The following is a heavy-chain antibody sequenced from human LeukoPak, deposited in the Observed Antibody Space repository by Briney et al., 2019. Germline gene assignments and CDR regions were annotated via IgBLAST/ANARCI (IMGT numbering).Heavy chain of an antibody. D-gene: IGHD2-2*01. V-gene: IGHV4-59*01. CDR3: ARDVAGYCSSTSCYDSAFDI. CDR1: GGSISSYY. Sequence: SETLSLTCTVSGGSISSYYWSWIRQPPGKGLEWIGYIYYSGSTNYNPSLKSRVTISVDTSKNQFSLKLSSVTAADTAVYYCARDVAGYCSSTSCYDSAFDIWGQGTMVTVSS. J-gene: IGHJ3*02. CDR2: IYYSGST.